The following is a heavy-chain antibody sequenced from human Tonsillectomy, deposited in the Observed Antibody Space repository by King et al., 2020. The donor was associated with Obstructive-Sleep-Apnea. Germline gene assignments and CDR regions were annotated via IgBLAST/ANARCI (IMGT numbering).Heavy chain of an antibody. CDR2: INHSGST. CDR1: GGSFSGYY. Sequence: VQLQQWGAGLLKPSETLSLTCAVYGGSFSGYYWSWIRQPPGKGLEGIGEINHSGSTNYNPSLKSRVTISVDTSKHQFSLKLSSVTAADTAVYYCARGGVFDWLLNFDYWGQGTLVTVSS. V-gene: IGHV4-34*01. D-gene: IGHD3-9*01. CDR3: ARGGVFDWLLNFDY. J-gene: IGHJ4*02.